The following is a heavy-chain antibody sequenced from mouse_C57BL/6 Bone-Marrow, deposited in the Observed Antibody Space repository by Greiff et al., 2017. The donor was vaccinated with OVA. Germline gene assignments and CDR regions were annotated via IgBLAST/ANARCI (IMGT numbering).Heavy chain of an antibody. V-gene: IGHV1-18*01. CDR2: INSNNVGT. Sequence: EVQLQQSGPELAKPGASVKIPCKASGYTFTDYNMDWVKQSHGKSLEWIGDINSNNVGTIYNQKFKGKATLTVDKSSSTAYMELRSLTSEDTAVYYCARGGYYDYDGGAWFAYWGQGTLVTVSA. D-gene: IGHD2-4*01. CDR1: GYTFTDYN. CDR3: ARGGYYDYDGGAWFAY. J-gene: IGHJ3*01.